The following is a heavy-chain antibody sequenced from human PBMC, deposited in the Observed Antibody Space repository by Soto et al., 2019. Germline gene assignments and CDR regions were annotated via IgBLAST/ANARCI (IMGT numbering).Heavy chain of an antibody. CDR1: GYTFSDFD. V-gene: IGHV1-8*01. D-gene: IGHD3-16*01. CDR3: ARGNPFNYAGFDV. J-gene: IGHJ6*02. Sequence: ASVKVSCKASGYTFSDFDINWLRQASGQGPEWMGWMNAKSGDTFFAQRFQGKFNMTWDTSLSTAYMEVGSLTSADTAMYYCARGNPFNYAGFDVWGQGTTVTVSS. CDR2: MNAKSGDT.